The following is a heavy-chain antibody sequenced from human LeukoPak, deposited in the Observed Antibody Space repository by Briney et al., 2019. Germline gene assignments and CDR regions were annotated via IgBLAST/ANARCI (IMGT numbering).Heavy chain of an antibody. D-gene: IGHD2-15*01. Sequence: SETLSLTCAVSGASISSGNYCWDWIRQPPGKGLEWIGSISYDGTTYYKPSLKSRVTISLDTSKNQFSLNLTSVTAADTGVYYCARDLVVALPDAFDIWSQGTMVTVSS. CDR1: GASISSGNYC. CDR2: ISYDGTT. CDR3: ARDLVVALPDAFDI. J-gene: IGHJ3*02. V-gene: IGHV4-39*07.